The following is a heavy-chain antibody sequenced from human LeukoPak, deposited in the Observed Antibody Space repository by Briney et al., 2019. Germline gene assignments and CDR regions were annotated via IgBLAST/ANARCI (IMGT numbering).Heavy chain of an antibody. J-gene: IGHJ4*02. CDR3: ARGGVEQGNRIYLDS. D-gene: IGHD1/OR15-1a*01. CDR2: SSHDGANT. CDR1: GFALSSYA. Sequence: GGSLRLSCAASGFALSSYAVLWVRHAPGKGLEWVTWSSHDGANTYSADFVKGRLTVSRDNAKNTLYLQMNSLTIDDTAVYYCARGGVEQGNRIYLDSWGQGTLVTVSS. V-gene: IGHV3-30-3*01.